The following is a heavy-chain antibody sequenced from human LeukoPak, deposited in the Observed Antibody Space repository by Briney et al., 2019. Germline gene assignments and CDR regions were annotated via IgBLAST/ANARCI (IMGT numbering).Heavy chain of an antibody. Sequence: DPGGSLRLSCAASGFTFSSYSMNWVRQAPGKGLEWVSYISSSSTIYYADSVKGRFTISRDNAKNSLYLQMNSLRDEDTAVYYCAGYSSSWRRIDYWGQGTLVTVSS. D-gene: IGHD6-13*01. CDR3: AGYSSSWRRIDY. CDR1: GFTFSSYS. CDR2: ISSSSTI. J-gene: IGHJ4*02. V-gene: IGHV3-48*02.